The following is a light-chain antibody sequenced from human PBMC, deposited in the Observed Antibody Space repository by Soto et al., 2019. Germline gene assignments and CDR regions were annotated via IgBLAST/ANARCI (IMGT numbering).Light chain of an antibody. CDR3: TSYTSSITYV. CDR2: EVS. CDR1: SSDVGGYNY. V-gene: IGLV2-14*01. J-gene: IGLJ1*01. Sequence: QSVLTQPASVSGSPRQSITISCTGTSSDVGGYNYVSWYQQHPGKAPKLMIYEVSNRPSGVSNRFSGSKSGNPAPLTISGLQAEDEADYYCTSYTSSITYVFGTGTKVTVL.